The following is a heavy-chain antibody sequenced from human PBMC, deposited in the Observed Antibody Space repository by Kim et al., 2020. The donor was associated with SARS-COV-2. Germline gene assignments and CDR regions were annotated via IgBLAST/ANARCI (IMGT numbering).Heavy chain of an antibody. CDR1: GDRFTTFS. Sequence: ASVKVSCKASGDRFTTFSMHWVRQAPGQRLEWMGWIHAANGNTVYAERFHGRITISRDTSAGTVYMELSSLTSTDTAMYYCTKDLSYGGLAFGSWGQGTLVSVSS. CDR3: TKDLSYGGLAFGS. V-gene: IGHV1-3*01. J-gene: IGHJ5*01. D-gene: IGHD3-16*01. CDR2: IHAANGNT.